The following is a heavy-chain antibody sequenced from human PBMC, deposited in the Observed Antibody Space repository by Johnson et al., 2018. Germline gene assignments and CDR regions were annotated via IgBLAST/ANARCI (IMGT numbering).Heavy chain of an antibody. CDR1: GYSFTSYW. CDR2: IYPGDSDT. V-gene: IGHV5-51*01. CDR3: ARRGGYGDYPLYYYGMDV. Sequence: VQLVQSGAEVKKPGESLKISCKGSGYSFTSYWIGWVRQMPGKGLEWMGIIYPGDSDTRYSPSFQGQVTISADKSISPAYLQWSSLKASDTAMDYCARRGGYGDYPLYYYGMDVWGQGTTVTVSS. D-gene: IGHD4-17*01. J-gene: IGHJ6*02.